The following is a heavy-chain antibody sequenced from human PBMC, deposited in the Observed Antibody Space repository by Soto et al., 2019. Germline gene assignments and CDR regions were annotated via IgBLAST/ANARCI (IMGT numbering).Heavy chain of an antibody. V-gene: IGHV3-23*01. D-gene: IGHD6-6*01. CDR3: AKALQLVFPTDAFDI. CDR1: GFIFSDYA. Sequence: GGSLRLSCSASGFIFSDYAIHWVRQAPGNGLEYVSAISGSGGSTYYADSVKGRFTISRDNSKNTLYLQMNSLRAEDTAVYYCAKALQLVFPTDAFDIWGQGTMVTVSS. J-gene: IGHJ3*02. CDR2: ISGSGGST.